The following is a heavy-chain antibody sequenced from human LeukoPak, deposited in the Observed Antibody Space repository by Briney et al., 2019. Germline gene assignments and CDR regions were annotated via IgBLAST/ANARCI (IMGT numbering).Heavy chain of an antibody. CDR2: IYNNGST. CDR3: ARGGIVVVPASWTGWFDP. J-gene: IGHJ5*02. CDR1: GGSISSYY. Sequence: SETLSLTCTVSGGSISSYYWSWIRQPAGKGLQWIGRIYNNGSTSYNPSLTSRVTMSGDTSKNQFSLKLSSVTAADTAVYYCARGGIVVVPASWTGWFDPWGQGTLVTVSS. V-gene: IGHV4-4*07. D-gene: IGHD2-2*01.